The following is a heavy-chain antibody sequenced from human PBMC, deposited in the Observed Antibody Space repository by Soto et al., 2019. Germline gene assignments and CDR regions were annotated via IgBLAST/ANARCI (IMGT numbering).Heavy chain of an antibody. Sequence: QVQLVESGGGLVKPGGSLRLSCAASGFTFSDHYMAWIRQAPGKGLEWLSYISGRGSTTYLATSVKGRFTVSRDNAKNSLHLQLNSLRAEDTAVYYCVRGGSNYASWGQGTLVTVSS. J-gene: IGHJ5*02. CDR3: VRGGSNYAS. V-gene: IGHV3-11*04. D-gene: IGHD4-4*01. CDR2: ISGRGSTT. CDR1: GFTFSDHY.